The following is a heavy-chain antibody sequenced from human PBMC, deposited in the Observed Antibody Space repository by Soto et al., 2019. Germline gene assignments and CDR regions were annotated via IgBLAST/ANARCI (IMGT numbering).Heavy chain of an antibody. V-gene: IGHV3-48*01. Sequence: GGSLRISCEASGFTFSTYSMNWVRQDPGKGLEWVSSISRSSTIYYADSVKGRFTISRDNVQNSLYLQMHSLRAEYMAVFYCARERGSGWTFDYWGQGTLVTVSS. CDR3: ARERGSGWTFDY. CDR2: ISRSSTI. J-gene: IGHJ4*02. D-gene: IGHD6-19*01. CDR1: GFTFSTYS.